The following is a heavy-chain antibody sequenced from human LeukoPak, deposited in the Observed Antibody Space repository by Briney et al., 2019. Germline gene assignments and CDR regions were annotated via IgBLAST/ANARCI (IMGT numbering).Heavy chain of an antibody. V-gene: IGHV4-61*02. CDR1: GGSISSGSYY. CDR3: AHSGIAAAGTPFYYYYYMDV. Sequence: KPSETLSLTCTVSGGSISSGSYYWSWIRQPAGKGLEWIGRIYTSGITNYNPSLKSRVTISVDTSKNQFSLKLSSVTAADTAVYYCAHSGIAAAGTPFYYYYYMDVWGKGTTVTVSS. J-gene: IGHJ6*03. D-gene: IGHD6-13*01. CDR2: IYTSGIT.